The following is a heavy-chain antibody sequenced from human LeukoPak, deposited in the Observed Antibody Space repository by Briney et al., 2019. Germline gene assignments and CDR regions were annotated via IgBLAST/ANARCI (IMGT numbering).Heavy chain of an antibody. CDR1: GGSISSYY. CDR3: ARVAVVPEESDAFDI. J-gene: IGHJ3*02. CDR2: IYYSGST. D-gene: IGHD6-19*01. Sequence: SETLSLTCTVSGGSISSYYWSWIRQPAGKGLEWIGYIYYSGSTNYNPSLKSRVTVSVDTSKNQFSLKLSSVTAADTAVYYCARVAVVPEESDAFDIWGQGTMVTVSS. V-gene: IGHV4-59*08.